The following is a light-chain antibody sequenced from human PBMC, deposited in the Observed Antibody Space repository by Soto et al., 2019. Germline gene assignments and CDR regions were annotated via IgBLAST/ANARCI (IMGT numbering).Light chain of an antibody. V-gene: IGKV1-6*01. CDR2: GAS. CDR3: LQDYYFPWA. CDR1: QGIRSD. J-gene: IGKJ1*01. Sequence: IQVTQSPPSLSASVGDRVTISCRASQGIRSDLAWYQQKPGKVPKLLIYGASKLASGVPSRFSGSGFGTDFTLTISILLPEDFATYYCLQDYYFPWAFGQGPKVEMK.